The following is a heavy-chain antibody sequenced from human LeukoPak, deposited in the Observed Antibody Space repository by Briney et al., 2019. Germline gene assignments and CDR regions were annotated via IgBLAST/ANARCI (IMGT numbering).Heavy chain of an antibody. CDR3: ARGGGTVLEAFDI. CDR1: GYTFTSYY. D-gene: IGHD3-3*01. Sequence: SVKVSCKASGYTFTSYYMHWVRQAPGQGLEWMGGIIPISDTTKYAQNFQGRVTITADESTSTAYMEMSSLRSEDTAVYYCARGGGTVLEAFDIWGQGTMVIVS. V-gene: IGHV1-69*13. J-gene: IGHJ3*02. CDR2: IIPISDTT.